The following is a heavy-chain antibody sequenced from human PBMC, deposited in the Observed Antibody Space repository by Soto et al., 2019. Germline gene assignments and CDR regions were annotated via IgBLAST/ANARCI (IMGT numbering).Heavy chain of an antibody. Sequence: PSETLSLTCAVSGYSISSGYYWGWIRQPPGKGQEWIGSIYHSGSTYYNPSLKSRVTISVDTSKSQFSLKLSSVTAADTAVYYCARDYYGMDVWGQGTTVTVSS. J-gene: IGHJ6*02. CDR3: ARDYYGMDV. V-gene: IGHV4-38-2*02. CDR2: IYHSGST. CDR1: GYSISSGYY.